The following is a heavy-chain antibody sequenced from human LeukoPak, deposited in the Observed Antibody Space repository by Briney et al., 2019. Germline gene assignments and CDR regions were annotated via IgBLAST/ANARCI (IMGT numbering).Heavy chain of an antibody. J-gene: IGHJ4*02. CDR1: GGTFSSYA. CDR2: IIPIFGTA. CDR3: ARDQVDYYDSSCYSV. V-gene: IGHV1-69*05. D-gene: IGHD3-22*01. Sequence: SVKVSCRASGGTFSSYAISWVRQAPGQGLEWMGRIIPIFGTANYAQKFQGRVTITTDESASTAYMELSSLRSEDTAVYYCARDQVDYYDSSCYSVWGQGTLVTVSS.